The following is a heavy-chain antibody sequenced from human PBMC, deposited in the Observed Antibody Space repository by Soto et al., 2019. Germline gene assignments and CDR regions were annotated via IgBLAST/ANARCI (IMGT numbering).Heavy chain of an antibody. CDR2: ISYDGSNK. D-gene: IGHD4-17*01. V-gene: IGHV3-30*03. CDR3: AAPVVYGGHNYYYYGMDV. J-gene: IGHJ6*02. CDR1: GFTFSSYG. Sequence: GGSLRLSCAASGFTFSSYGMHWVRQAPGKGLEWVAVISYDGSNKYYADSVKGRFTISRDNSKNTLYLQMNSLRAEDTAVYYCAAPVVYGGHNYYYYGMDVWGQGTTVTVSS.